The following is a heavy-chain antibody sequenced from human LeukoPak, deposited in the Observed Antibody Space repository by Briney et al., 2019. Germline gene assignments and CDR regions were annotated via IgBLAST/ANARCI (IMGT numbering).Heavy chain of an antibody. CDR2: INWNGGRK. Sequence: GGSLRLSCAASGFTFDDYGMSWVRQAPGKGLEWVSGINWNGGRKDYADSVKGRFTISRDNDKNSLYLQMNSLRAEDTAIYYCATYNSDSGVIDYWGPGTLVTVSS. CDR1: GFTFDDYG. J-gene: IGHJ4*02. D-gene: IGHD3-10*01. V-gene: IGHV3-20*04. CDR3: ATYNSDSGVIDY.